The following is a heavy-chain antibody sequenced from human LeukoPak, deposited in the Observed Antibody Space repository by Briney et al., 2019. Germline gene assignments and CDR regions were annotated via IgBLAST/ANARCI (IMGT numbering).Heavy chain of an antibody. J-gene: IGHJ4*02. CDR2: ICYDGSKK. D-gene: IGHD3-10*01. Sequence: GGSLRLSCAASGFTFSSYGMHWVGQAPGKGVEGVAVICYDGSKKYYADSVKGRFTISRDNSKNTRYLQMNSLRAEDTAVYYCARVHYYGSGSYYTYFDYWGQGTLVTVSS. CDR3: ARVHYYGSGSYYTYFDY. V-gene: IGHV3-33*01. CDR1: GFTFSSYG.